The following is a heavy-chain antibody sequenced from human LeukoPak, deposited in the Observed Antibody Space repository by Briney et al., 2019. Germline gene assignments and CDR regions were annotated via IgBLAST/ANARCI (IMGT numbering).Heavy chain of an antibody. CDR2: ISGSGGST. Sequence: PGGSLRLSCAASGFTFSSYAMRWVRHAPGKGLVEGSAISGSGGSTYYADSVKGRFTISRDNSKNNLYLQMNSLRAEDTAVYYCARTGYSSGWYNFDYWGQGTLVSVYS. CDR3: ARTGYSSGWYNFDY. D-gene: IGHD6-19*01. J-gene: IGHJ4*02. CDR1: GFTFSSYA. V-gene: IGHV3-23*01.